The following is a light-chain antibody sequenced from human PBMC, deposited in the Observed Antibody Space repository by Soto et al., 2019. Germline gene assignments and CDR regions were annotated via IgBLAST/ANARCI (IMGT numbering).Light chain of an antibody. Sequence: VPRQSPPTPSPSPGDGPPLPPPPSQGIGDTLAWYQHKPGQTPRLLIYDTSTRATGVPTRFSGSRSGAEFTLTINSLQSEDFAVYYCQPYNNWPLTFXGGTKVDIK. CDR2: DTS. V-gene: IGKV3-15*01. CDR1: QGIGDT. J-gene: IGKJ4*01. CDR3: QPYNNWPLT.